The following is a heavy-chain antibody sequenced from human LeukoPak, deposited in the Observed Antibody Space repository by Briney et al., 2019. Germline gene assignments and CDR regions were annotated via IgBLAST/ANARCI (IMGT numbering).Heavy chain of an antibody. CDR2: INPNSGGT. Sequence: ASVTVSCKASGYTFTVYYMHWVRQAPGQGLEWMGWINPNSGGTNYAQKFQGRVTMTRDTSISTAYMELNRLRSDDTAVYYCARDLPRGPLRFDFDYWGQGTLVAVTS. CDR3: ARDLPRGPLRFDFDY. J-gene: IGHJ4*02. V-gene: IGHV1-2*02. D-gene: IGHD3-16*01. CDR1: GYTFTVYY.